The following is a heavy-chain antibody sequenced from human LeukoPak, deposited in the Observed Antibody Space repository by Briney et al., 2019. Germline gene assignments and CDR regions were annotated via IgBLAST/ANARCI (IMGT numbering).Heavy chain of an antibody. CDR1: GYTFSSYY. J-gene: IGHJ6*02. V-gene: IGHV1-46*01. Sequence: ASVKVSCKASGYTFSSYYIHWVRQAPGQGLEWMGVINPSGGGTTYSQKFQGRVSMTRDTSTSTVYIELSSLRSDDTAVYYCARPGYYYYAMDVWGQGTTLTVSS. CDR3: ARPGYYYYAMDV. CDR2: INPSGGGT.